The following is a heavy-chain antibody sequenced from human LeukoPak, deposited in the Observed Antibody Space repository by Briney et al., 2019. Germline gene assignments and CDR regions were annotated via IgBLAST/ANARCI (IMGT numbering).Heavy chain of an antibody. Sequence: PSETLSLTCTVSAFSITSGLYWDWIRQPPGKGLEWIGSIYHTGVTYYNPSLKSRVSMSVDTSKNQFSLKLSSVTASDTAVYFCARDEAPDYWGPGTLVTVSS. CDR2: IYHTGVT. J-gene: IGHJ4*02. CDR1: AFSITSGLY. V-gene: IGHV4-38-2*02. CDR3: ARDEAPDY.